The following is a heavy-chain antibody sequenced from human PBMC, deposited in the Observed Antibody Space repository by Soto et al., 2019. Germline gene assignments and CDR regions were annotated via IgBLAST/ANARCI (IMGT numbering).Heavy chain of an antibody. D-gene: IGHD3-16*02. Sequence: ASVKVSCKASGYTFTSYGISCVRQAPGQGLEWMGWSSAYNGNTNYAQKLQGRGTMTTDTSTSTADMELRSLRSEDTAVYYCARDESLIAAFDIWGQGTTVPVSS. CDR2: SSAYNGNT. J-gene: IGHJ3*02. V-gene: IGHV1-18*01. CDR1: GYTFTSYG. CDR3: ARDESLIAAFDI.